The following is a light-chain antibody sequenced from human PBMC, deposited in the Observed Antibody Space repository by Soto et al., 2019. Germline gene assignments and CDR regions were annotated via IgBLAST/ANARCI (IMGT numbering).Light chain of an antibody. CDR1: QSISSY. J-gene: IGKJ4*01. CDR3: PQSYRTPLT. V-gene: IGKV1-39*01. CDR2: AAS. Sequence: DIQMTHSPSSLSASVGDRVTITCRASQSISSYLNWYQQEPGKAPKLLIYAASSLQSGVPSRFSRSGSGTDFTLTISSLQPEDFATYYCPQSYRTPLTFGGGNKVDIX.